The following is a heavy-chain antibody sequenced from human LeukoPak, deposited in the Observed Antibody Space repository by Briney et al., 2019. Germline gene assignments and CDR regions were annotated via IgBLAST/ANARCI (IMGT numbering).Heavy chain of an antibody. Sequence: SETLSLTCTVSGGSISSYYWSWIRQPPGKGLEWIGYIYYSGSTNYNPSLKSRVTISVETSKNQFSLKLSSVTAADTAVHYCARVTGYMIEDYFDYWGQGTLVTVSS. V-gene: IGHV4-59*01. CDR3: ARVTGYMIEDYFDY. D-gene: IGHD3-22*01. CDR2: IYYSGST. J-gene: IGHJ4*02. CDR1: GGSISSYY.